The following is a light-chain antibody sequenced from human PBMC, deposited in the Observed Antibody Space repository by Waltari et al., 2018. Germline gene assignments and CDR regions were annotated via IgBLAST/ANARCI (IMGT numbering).Light chain of an antibody. CDR1: ESVGTD. CDR3: QQSRQWPRRT. J-gene: IGKJ2*01. CDR2: FGI. V-gene: IGKV3D-15*01. Sequence: EIVMTQSPVTMSVSPGEGVTLSCTASESVGTDVAWYRHKPGQPPRLLIYFGITRATGVPARISGSGSGTDFSLTISSLESEDFAFYYCQQSRQWPRRTFGQGTKLE.